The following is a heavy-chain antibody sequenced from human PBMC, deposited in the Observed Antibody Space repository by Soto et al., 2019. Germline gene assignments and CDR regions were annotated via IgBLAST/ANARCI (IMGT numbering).Heavy chain of an antibody. CDR3: TRIPVDTYMIYWFDP. CDR2: VYFTGST. J-gene: IGHJ5*02. V-gene: IGHV4-61*08. D-gene: IGHD5-18*01. Sequence: PSETLSLTCTVFGGSVSSGDYYWTWMRQPPGKGLEWIGHVYFTGSTNYNPSLKSRVTISVDTSNNQFSLKLGSVTAGDTAVYYCTRIPVDTYMIYWFDPWGQGTRVTV. CDR1: GGSVSSGDYY.